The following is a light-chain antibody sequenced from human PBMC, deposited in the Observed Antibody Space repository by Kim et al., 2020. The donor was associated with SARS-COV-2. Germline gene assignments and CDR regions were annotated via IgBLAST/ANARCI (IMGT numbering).Light chain of an antibody. J-gene: IGLJ1*01. CDR1: SSDVDGYNY. CDR3: SSYTSSSTWV. Sequence: GQSITISCTGTSSDVDGYNYVSWYQQHPGKAHELMIYDVSKRPSGVSNRFSGSKSGNTASLTISGLQAEDEADYYCSSYTSSSTWVFGTGTKVTVL. CDR2: DVS. V-gene: IGLV2-14*04.